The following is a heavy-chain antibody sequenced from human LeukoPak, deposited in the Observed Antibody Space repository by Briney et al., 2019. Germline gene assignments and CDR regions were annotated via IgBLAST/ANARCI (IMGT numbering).Heavy chain of an antibody. J-gene: IGHJ4*02. V-gene: IGHV1-18*01. CDR3: ATIDYVWGSYRHDTVDY. Sequence: ASVKVSCKASGYTFTSYGISWVRQAPGQGLEWMGWIDAGNGNTKYSQKFQGRVTMTEDTSTDTAYIELSSLRSEDTAVYYCATIDYVWGSYRHDTVDYWGQGTLVTVSS. D-gene: IGHD3-16*02. CDR1: GYTFTSYG. CDR2: IDAGNGNT.